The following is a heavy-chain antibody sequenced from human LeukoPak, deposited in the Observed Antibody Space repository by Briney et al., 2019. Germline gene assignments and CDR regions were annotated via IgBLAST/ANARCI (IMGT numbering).Heavy chain of an antibody. D-gene: IGHD6-19*01. J-gene: IGHJ4*02. V-gene: IGHV3-23*01. Sequence: GGSLRLSCAASGFSFSSYGMSWVRQAPGQGLEWVAVISASGKTRNYADSVKGRFTISRDDSKNTLYLQMNSLRVEDTAAYYCVKEGGSSIPFDHWGQGSLVTVSS. CDR3: VKEGGSSIPFDH. CDR2: ISASGKTR. CDR1: GFSFSSYG.